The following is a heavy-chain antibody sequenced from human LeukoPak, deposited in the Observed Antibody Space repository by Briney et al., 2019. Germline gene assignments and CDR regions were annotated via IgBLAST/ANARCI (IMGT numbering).Heavy chain of an antibody. Sequence: ASVKVSCKVSGYTLTELSMHWVRQAPGKGLEWMGGFDPEDGETIYAQKFQGRVTMTEDTSTDTAYMKLSSLRSEDTAVYYCATDPQYCSGGSCPDYWGQGTLVTVSS. CDR1: GYTLTELS. CDR3: ATDPQYCSGGSCPDY. V-gene: IGHV1-24*01. J-gene: IGHJ4*02. D-gene: IGHD2-15*01. CDR2: FDPEDGET.